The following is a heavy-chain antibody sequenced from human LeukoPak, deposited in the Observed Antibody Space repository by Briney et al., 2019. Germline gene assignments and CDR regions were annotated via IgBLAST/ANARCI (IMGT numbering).Heavy chain of an antibody. CDR3: ARREFRYGSGSYYSYFDF. V-gene: IGHV5-51*01. CDR1: GYSFTNYW. D-gene: IGHD3-10*01. CDR2: IYPGDSDT. J-gene: IGHJ4*02. Sequence: GESLKISCKGSGYSFTNYWIGWVRQMPGKGLEWMGIIYPGDSDTRYSPSFQGQVTISADKSISTAYLQWSSLKASDTAMYYCARREFRYGSGSYYSYFDFWGQGTLVTVSS.